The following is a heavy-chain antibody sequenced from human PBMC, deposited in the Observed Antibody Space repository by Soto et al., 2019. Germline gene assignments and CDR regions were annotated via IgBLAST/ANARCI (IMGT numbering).Heavy chain of an antibody. CDR3: ARGGFSSSWRFDY. D-gene: IGHD6-13*01. Sequence: QVQLVQSGAEVKRPGSSVKVSCKTSGETFNTYAISWVRQAPGLGLEWMGGIMPFIRSTNYPQKFQGRVTIAADESTTTVYMELHNLRSDDTAMYYCARGGFSSSWRFDYWGQGTLVTVSS. CDR2: IMPFIRST. CDR1: GETFNTYA. J-gene: IGHJ4*02. V-gene: IGHV1-69*01.